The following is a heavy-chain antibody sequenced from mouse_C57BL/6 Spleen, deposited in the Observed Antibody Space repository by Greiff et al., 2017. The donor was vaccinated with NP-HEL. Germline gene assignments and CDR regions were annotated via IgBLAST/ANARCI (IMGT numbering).Heavy chain of an antibody. CDR3: AREVGYYDY. CDR1: GYTFTDYY. V-gene: IGHV1-26*01. D-gene: IGHD2-3*01. J-gene: IGHJ2*01. CDR2: INPNNGGT. Sequence: VQLQQSGPELVKPGASVKISCKASGYTFTDYYMNWVKQSHGKSLEWIGDINPNNGGTSYNQKFKGKATLTVDKSSSTAYMELRSLTSEDSAVYYCAREVGYYDYWGQGTTLTVSS.